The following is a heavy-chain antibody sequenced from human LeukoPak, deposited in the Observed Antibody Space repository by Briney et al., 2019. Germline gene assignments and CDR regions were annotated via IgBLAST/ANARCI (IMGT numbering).Heavy chain of an antibody. CDR3: ARDVGGSLDH. J-gene: IGHJ4*02. D-gene: IGHD1-26*01. CDR2: IKEDESAK. CDR1: GFTFSTYW. V-gene: IGHV3-7*01. Sequence: PGGSLRLSCAASGFTFSTYWMAWVRQAPGKGLEWVANIKEDESAKHQADSVKGRFTISRDNAQNLVYLQMSRLGGEDTAVYYCARDVGGSLDHWGRGTLVTVSS.